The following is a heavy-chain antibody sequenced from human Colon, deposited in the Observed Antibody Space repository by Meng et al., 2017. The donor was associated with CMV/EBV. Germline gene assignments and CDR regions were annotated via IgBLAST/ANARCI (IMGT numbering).Heavy chain of an antibody. V-gene: IGHV1-2*02. CDR1: GYTFTDSY. J-gene: IGHJ4*02. Sequence: ASVKVSCKASGYTFTDSYIHWVRQAPGQGLEWMGWINPNSGGTNYAQKFRGRVTMTRDTSISTVYMELSRLTSDDTAVYYCVRGRVVGGGWGQGTLVTVSS. D-gene: IGHD2-21*01. CDR2: INPNSGGT. CDR3: VRGRVVGGG.